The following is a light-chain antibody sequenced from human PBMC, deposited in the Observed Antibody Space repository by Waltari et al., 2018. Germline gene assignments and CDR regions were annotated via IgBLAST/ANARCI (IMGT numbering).Light chain of an antibody. CDR2: GDT. V-gene: IGLV3-21*02. CDR3: QVWDSKTNQYV. CDR1: NIGGES. Sequence: SYVLTQPPSVSVAPGQTATITCGGNNIGGESVHWYRQKPAQAPVVVVYGDTNRPSGIPERFTGSNSGNTATLTISRVEAGDEADYFCQVWDSKTNQYVFGTGTKVTVL. J-gene: IGLJ1*01.